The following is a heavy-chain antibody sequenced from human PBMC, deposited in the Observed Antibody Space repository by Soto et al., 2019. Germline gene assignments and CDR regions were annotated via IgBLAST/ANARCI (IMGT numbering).Heavy chain of an antibody. CDR2: INHSGST. V-gene: IGHV4-34*01. CDR3: ARETSIAARPVWIDY. CDR1: GGSFSGYY. D-gene: IGHD6-6*01. J-gene: IGHJ4*02. Sequence: SETLSLTCAVYGGSFSGYYWSWIRQPPGKGLEWIGEINHSGSTNYNPSLKSRVTISVDTSKNQFSLKLSSVTAADTAVYYCARETSIAARPVWIDYWGQGTLVTVSS.